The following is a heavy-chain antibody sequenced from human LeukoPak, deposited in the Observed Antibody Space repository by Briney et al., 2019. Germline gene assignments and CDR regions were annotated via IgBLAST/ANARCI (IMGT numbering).Heavy chain of an antibody. CDR2: IIPIFGTA. D-gene: IGHD6-13*01. Sequence: SVKVSCKASGGTFSSYAISWVRQAPGQGLEWMGGIIPIFGTANYAQEFQGRVTITADESTSTAYMELSSLRSEDTAVYYCARVLLDSSSWYSHFDYWGQGTLVTVSS. CDR1: GGTFSSYA. CDR3: ARVLLDSSSWYSHFDY. J-gene: IGHJ4*02. V-gene: IGHV1-69*13.